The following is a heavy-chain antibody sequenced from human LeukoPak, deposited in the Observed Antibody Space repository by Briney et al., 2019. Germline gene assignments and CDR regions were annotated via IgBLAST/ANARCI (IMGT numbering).Heavy chain of an antibody. CDR1: GGSISSSSYY. Sequence: PSETLSLTCTVSGGSISSSSYYWGWIRQPPGKGLEWIGSIYYSGSTYYNPSLKGRVTMSLATSKNQFSLKLSSVTAADTAVYYCASRYGYPRPYYFDYWGQGTLVTVSS. V-gene: IGHV4-39*01. CDR3: ASRYGYPRPYYFDY. J-gene: IGHJ4*02. D-gene: IGHD5-18*01. CDR2: IYYSGST.